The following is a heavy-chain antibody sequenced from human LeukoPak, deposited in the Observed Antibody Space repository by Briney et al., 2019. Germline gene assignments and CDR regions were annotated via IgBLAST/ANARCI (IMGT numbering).Heavy chain of an antibody. V-gene: IGHV4-38-2*01. CDR1: GYSISSGYY. D-gene: IGHD1-1*01. Sequence: PSETLSLTCAVSGYSISSGYYWGWIRQPPGKGLEWIGSIYHSGSTYYNPSLKSRVTISVDTSKNQFSLNLSSVTAADTAVYYCARQVRPDAFDFWGQGTMVTVSS. CDR2: IYHSGST. J-gene: IGHJ3*01. CDR3: ARQVRPDAFDF.